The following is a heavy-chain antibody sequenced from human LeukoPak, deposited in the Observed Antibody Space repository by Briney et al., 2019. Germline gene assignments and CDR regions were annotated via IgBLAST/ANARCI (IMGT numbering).Heavy chain of an antibody. D-gene: IGHD2-2*01. J-gene: IGHJ4*02. Sequence: GGSLRLSCAASGLTFSSYAMSWVRQAPGKGLEWVSAISGSGGSTYYADSVKGRFTISRDNSKNTLYLQMNSLRAEDTAVYYCAKYCSSTSCYDYYFDYWGQGTLVTVSS. CDR3: AKYCSSTSCYDYYFDY. CDR1: GLTFSSYA. CDR2: ISGSGGST. V-gene: IGHV3-23*01.